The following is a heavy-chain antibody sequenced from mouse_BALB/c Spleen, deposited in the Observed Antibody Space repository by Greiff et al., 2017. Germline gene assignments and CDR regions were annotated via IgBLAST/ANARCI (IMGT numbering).Heavy chain of an antibody. D-gene: IGHD1-1*01. V-gene: IGHV3-2*02. CDR3: ARKGVDYFDY. CDR2: ISYSGST. J-gene: IGHJ2*01. CDR1: GYSITSDYA. Sequence: VQLQQSGPGLVKPSQSLSLTCTVTGYSITSDYAWNWIRQFPGNKLEWMGYISYSGSTSYNPSLKSRISLTRDTSKNQFFLQLNSVTTEDTATYYCARKGVDYFDYWGQGTTLTVSS.